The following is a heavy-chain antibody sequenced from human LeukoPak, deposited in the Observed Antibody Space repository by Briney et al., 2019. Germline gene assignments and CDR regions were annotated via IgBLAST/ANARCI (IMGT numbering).Heavy chain of an antibody. CDR3: ARDRGRTIFGVAPHAFDI. CDR2: ISYDGSNK. D-gene: IGHD3-3*01. J-gene: IGHJ3*02. CDR1: GFTFSSYA. V-gene: IGHV3-30-3*01. Sequence: GRSLRLSCAASGFTFSSYAMHWVRQAPGKGLEWVAVISYDGSNKYYADSVKGRFTIFRDNSKNTLYLQMNSLRAEDTAVYYRARDRGRTIFGVAPHAFDIWGQGTMVTVSS.